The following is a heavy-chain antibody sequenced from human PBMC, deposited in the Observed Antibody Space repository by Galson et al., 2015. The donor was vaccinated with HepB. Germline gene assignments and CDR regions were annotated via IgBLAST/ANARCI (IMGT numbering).Heavy chain of an antibody. D-gene: IGHD3-9*01. J-gene: IGHJ4*02. V-gene: IGHV3-20*04. CDR3: ARGGYDYDIMTGPFDH. Sequence: SLRLSCAASGFNFEDYGMSWARQVPGKGLEWVAGINWNGRSTGYGDSVRGRFTISRDTAKNSVHLQMNSLRVEDTAFYYCARGGYDYDIMTGPFDHWGRGTLVTVSS. CDR2: INWNGRST. CDR1: GFNFEDYG.